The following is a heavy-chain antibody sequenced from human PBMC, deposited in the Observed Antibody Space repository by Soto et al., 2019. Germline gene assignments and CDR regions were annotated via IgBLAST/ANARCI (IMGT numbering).Heavy chain of an antibody. CDR1: GYTFTRYG. CDR2: ISGYNGDT. CDR3: AKNWQHPYYCYGMDV. Sequence: QGQLVQSGGEVKKPGASVKVSCKASGYTFTRYGISWVRQAPGQGLEWMGWISGYNGDTKYAQKFQGRVTMTVDTSTTTAYLELRSLTSDARAVYYCAKNWQHPYYCYGMDVWGQGTTVTVSS. J-gene: IGHJ6*02. V-gene: IGHV1-18*01.